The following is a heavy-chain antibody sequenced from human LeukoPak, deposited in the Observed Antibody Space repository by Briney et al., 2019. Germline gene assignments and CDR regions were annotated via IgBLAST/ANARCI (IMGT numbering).Heavy chain of an antibody. V-gene: IGHV3-23*01. CDR2: VSSSGDTT. CDR1: GFTFSSYA. CDR3: AKAGDGSYYDSRGYYFDF. J-gene: IGHJ4*02. D-gene: IGHD3-22*01. Sequence: PGGSLRLXCAASGFTFSSYAMSWVRQAPGKGLEWVSAVSSSGDTTYYADSVKGRFTISRDNSKNTMFLQMNSLRAVDTAVYFCAKAGDGSYYDSRGYYFDFWGQGTLVTVSS.